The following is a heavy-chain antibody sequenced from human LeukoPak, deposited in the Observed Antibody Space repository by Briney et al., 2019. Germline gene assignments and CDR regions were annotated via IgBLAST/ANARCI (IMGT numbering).Heavy chain of an antibody. CDR2: VDPEDGET. J-gene: IGHJ6*03. CDR1: GYTFTDYY. V-gene: IGHV1-69-2*01. CDR3: ATGKGDYYYYMDV. Sequence: ASVKVSCKVSGYTFTDYYMHWVQQAPGKGLEGMGLVDPEDGETIYAEKCQGRVTITADTSTDTAYMELSSLRSEDTAVYYCATGKGDYYYYMDVWGKGTTVTVSS.